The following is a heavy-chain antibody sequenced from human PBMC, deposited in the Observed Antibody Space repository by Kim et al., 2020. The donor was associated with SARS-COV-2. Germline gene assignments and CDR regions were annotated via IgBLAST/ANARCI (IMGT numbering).Heavy chain of an antibody. CDR3: ARNFARGYYDILTGYYRPLDL. J-gene: IGHJ5*02. CDR2: ISSSSSTI. D-gene: IGHD3-9*01. Sequence: GGSLRLSCAASGLTFSSYGMNWVRQAPGKGLEWVSYISSSSSTIYYADSLKGRFTISRDNAKNSLYLQMNSLRAEDTAVYYCARNFARGYYDILTGYYRPLDLWGQGTRVAVSS. CDR1: GLTFSSYG. V-gene: IGHV3-48*04.